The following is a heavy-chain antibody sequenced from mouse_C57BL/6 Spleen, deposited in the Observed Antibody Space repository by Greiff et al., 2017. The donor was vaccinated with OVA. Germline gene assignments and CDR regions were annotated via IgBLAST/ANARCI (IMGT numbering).Heavy chain of an antibody. Sequence: QVQLKESGAELVKPGASVKLSCKASGYTFPEYTIHWVKQRSGQGLEWIGWFYPGSGSIKYNDKFKDMATLTADNSSSTVFMVLSRLTYENSAVYYGAGHEGGDERWYIDVWGTGTTVTVSA. CDR2: FYPGSGSI. CDR1: GYTFPEYT. J-gene: IGHJ1*03. V-gene: IGHV1-62-2*01. D-gene: IGHD3-3*01. CDR3: AGHEGGDERWYIDV.